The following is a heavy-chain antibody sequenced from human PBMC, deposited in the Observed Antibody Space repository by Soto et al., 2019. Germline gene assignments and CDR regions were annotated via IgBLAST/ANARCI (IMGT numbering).Heavy chain of an antibody. J-gene: IGHJ6*02. V-gene: IGHV3-30-3*01. CDR3: AREDDYGYRYINYGLDV. Sequence: PGGSLRLSCAASGFTFNIYALHWVRQAPGKGLEWVAVISCDGTKKYYSDSVKGRFTISRDNLKNTLYLQMNNLRVEDAALYFCAREDDYGYRYINYGLDVWGQGTTVTVSS. D-gene: IGHD4-17*01. CDR2: ISCDGTKK. CDR1: GFTFNIYA.